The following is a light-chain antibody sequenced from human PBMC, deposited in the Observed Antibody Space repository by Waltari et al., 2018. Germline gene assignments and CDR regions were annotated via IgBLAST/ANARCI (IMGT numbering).Light chain of an antibody. CDR3: QQYYAVRRT. V-gene: IGKV4-1*01. Sequence: DIVMTQSPEFLAVPLGEWATINCKSSQSVLYSSNNKNYLAWYQQKPGQPPKLLIHWASNRESGVPDRFSGSGSGTDFTLTISSLQAEDVAVYYCQQYYAVRRTFGQGTKVEV. CDR2: WAS. J-gene: IGKJ1*01. CDR1: QSVLYSSNNKNY.